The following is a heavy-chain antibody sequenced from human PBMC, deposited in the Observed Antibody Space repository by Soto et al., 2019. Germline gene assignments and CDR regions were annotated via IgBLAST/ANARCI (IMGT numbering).Heavy chain of an antibody. CDR2: IYPGDSDT. D-gene: IGHD3-3*01. J-gene: IGHJ6*02. V-gene: IGHV5-51*01. CDR1: GYSFTSYW. CDR3: ARRYDFWSGYPDNYYYYGMDV. Sequence: GESLKISCKGSGYSFTSYWIGWVRQMPGKGLEWMGIIYPGDSDTRYSPSFQGQVTISADKSISTAYLQWSSLKASDTAMYYCARRYDFWSGYPDNYYYYGMDVWGQGTTVTVSS.